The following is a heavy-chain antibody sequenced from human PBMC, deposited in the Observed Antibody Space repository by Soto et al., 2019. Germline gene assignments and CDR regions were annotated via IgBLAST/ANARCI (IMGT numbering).Heavy chain of an antibody. CDR1: GGTFSSYA. Sequence: QVRLLQSGAEVKKPGSSVKVSCKASGGTFSSYAISWVRQAPGQGLEWMGGIIPIFGTAHYAQKFQGRVTITADASTSTAYMELSSLRSEDTAVYYCAREGRFLEWLYWFDPWGQGTLVTVSS. CDR2: IIPIFGTA. V-gene: IGHV1-69*01. J-gene: IGHJ5*02. D-gene: IGHD3-3*01. CDR3: AREGRFLEWLYWFDP.